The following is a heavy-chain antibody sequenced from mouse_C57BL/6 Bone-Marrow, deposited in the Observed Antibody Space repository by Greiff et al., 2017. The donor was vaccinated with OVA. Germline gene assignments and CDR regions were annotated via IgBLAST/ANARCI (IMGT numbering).Heavy chain of an antibody. CDR3: ASSGNYVAMDY. V-gene: IGHV1-61*01. Sequence: QVQLQQPGAELVRPGSSVKLSCKASGYTFTSYWMDWVKQRPGQGLEWIGNIYPSDSETHYNQKFTDKATLTVDKSSSTAYMQLSSLTSEDSAVYYCASSGNYVAMDYWGQGTSVTVSS. D-gene: IGHD2-1*01. J-gene: IGHJ4*01. CDR1: GYTFTSYW. CDR2: IYPSDSET.